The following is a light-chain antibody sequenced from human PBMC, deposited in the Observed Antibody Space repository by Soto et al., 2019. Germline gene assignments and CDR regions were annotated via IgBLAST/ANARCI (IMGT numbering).Light chain of an antibody. Sequence: QSVLTQPASVSGSPGQSITISCTGTSSDVGGHDYVSWYQQHPGKAPKLIIYEVRNRPSGGSNRFSGSKSGNTASLTFSGLQAEDEADYYCSSYSSTTLVFGTGTKVTVL. CDR1: SSDVGGHDY. CDR3: SSYSSTTLV. J-gene: IGLJ1*01. CDR2: EVR. V-gene: IGLV2-14*01.